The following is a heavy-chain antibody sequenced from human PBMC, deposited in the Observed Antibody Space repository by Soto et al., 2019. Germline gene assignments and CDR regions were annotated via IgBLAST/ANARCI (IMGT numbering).Heavy chain of an antibody. J-gene: IGHJ4*02. CDR3: AKPVDWVAATGY. CDR2: ISGSGGST. D-gene: IGHD6-13*01. Sequence: GGSLRLSCTASGFTFSSYAMSWVRQAPGKGLEWVSAISGSGGSTYYADSVKGRFTISRDNSKNTLYLQMNSLRAEDTAVYCCAKPVDWVAATGYWGQGTLVTVSS. V-gene: IGHV3-23*01. CDR1: GFTFSSYA.